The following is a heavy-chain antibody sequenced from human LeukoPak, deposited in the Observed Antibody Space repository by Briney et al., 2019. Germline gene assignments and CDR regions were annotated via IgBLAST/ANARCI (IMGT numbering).Heavy chain of an antibody. CDR1: GFTFSNYA. CDR3: AKWGDYDVLTGYYVSDY. D-gene: IGHD3-9*01. Sequence: GGSLRLSCAASGFTFSNYAMSWVRQAPGKGLDWVSAITGSGGSTYYADSVKGRFTISRDNSKNTLYLQMNSLRAEDTAVYYCAKWGDYDVLTGYYVSDYWGQGTLVTVSS. J-gene: IGHJ4*02. V-gene: IGHV3-23*01. CDR2: ITGSGGST.